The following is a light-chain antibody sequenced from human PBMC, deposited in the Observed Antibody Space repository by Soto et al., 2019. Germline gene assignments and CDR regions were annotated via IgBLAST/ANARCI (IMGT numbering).Light chain of an antibody. CDR2: RAS. Sequence: DVVMTQSPDSLAVSLGERATINCKSSQSVLHSSNNENSVAWYQQKAGQRPKLLIYRASIRESGVPDRFSGSGSGTDFTLTIRRLQAEDVAVYYCQQYYTGIAFGQGTRLEIK. CDR3: QQYYTGIA. J-gene: IGKJ5*01. V-gene: IGKV4-1*01. CDR1: QSVLHSSNNENS.